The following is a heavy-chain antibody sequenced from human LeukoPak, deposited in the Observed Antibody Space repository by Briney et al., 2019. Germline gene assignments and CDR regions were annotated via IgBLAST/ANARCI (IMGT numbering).Heavy chain of an antibody. Sequence: PSETLSLTCAVSGGSISSSNWWSWVRQPPGKGLEWIGEIYHSGSTNYNPSLKSRVTISVDKSKKQFSLKLSSVTAADTAVYCCVRGNGQWLPLDYWGQGTLDTVSS. CDR3: VRGNGQWLPLDY. D-gene: IGHD6-19*01. V-gene: IGHV4-4*01. CDR1: GGSISSSNW. CDR2: IYHSGST. J-gene: IGHJ4*02.